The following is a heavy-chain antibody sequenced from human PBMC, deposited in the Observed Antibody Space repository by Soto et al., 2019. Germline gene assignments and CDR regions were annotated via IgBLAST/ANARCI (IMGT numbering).Heavy chain of an antibody. CDR1: GGTFSSYA. D-gene: IGHD6-6*01. CDR2: IIPIFGTA. CDR3: ARDRYSSSWLWGYGMDV. V-gene: IGHV1-69*06. Sequence: QVQLVQSGAEVKKPGSSVKVSCKASGGTFSSYAISWVRQAPGQGLEWMGGIIPIFGTANYAQKFQGRVTITADKSTSTAYMELSSLRSEDTAVYYCARDRYSSSWLWGYGMDVWGQGTTVTVSS. J-gene: IGHJ6*02.